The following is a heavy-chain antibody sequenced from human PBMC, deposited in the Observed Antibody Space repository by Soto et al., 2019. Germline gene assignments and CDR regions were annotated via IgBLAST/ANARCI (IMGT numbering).Heavy chain of an antibody. CDR3: AXRXPSAFGVVSVYYYGMDD. D-gene: IGHD3-3*01. V-gene: IGHV1-24*01. CDR1: GYTLTELS. CDR2: FDPEYGET. Sequence: ASVKVSCKVSGYTLTELSMHWVRQAPGKGLEWMGGFDPEYGETIYAQKFQGRVTITGDASPCTGYMGLRSLKSECTAVYYCAXRXPSAFGVVSVYYYGMDDWGQGTTVTDSS. J-gene: IGHJ6*02.